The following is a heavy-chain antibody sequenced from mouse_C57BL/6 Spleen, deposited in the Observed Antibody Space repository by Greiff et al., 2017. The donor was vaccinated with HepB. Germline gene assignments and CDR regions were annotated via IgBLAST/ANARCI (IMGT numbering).Heavy chain of an antibody. CDR2: FYPGSGSI. J-gene: IGHJ2*01. CDR3: ARHEASFYDGYYVPSYYFDY. D-gene: IGHD2-3*01. CDR1: GYTFTEYT. Sequence: VQRVESGAELVKPGASVKLSCKASGYTFTEYTIHWVKQRSGQGLEWIGWFYPGSGSIKYNEKFKDKATLTADKSSSTVYMELSRLTSEDSAVYFCARHEASFYDGYYVPSYYFDYWGQGTTLTVSS. V-gene: IGHV1-62-2*01.